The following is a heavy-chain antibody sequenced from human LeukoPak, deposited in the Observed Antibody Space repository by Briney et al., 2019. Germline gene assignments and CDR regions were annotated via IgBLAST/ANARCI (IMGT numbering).Heavy chain of an antibody. V-gene: IGHV3-30-3*01. CDR3: ARDLIMGVVVVIRPMGY. CDR1: GFTFSSYA. J-gene: IGHJ4*02. CDR2: ISYDGSNK. D-gene: IGHD3-22*01. Sequence: PGRSLRLSCAASGFTFSSYAMHWVRQAPGKGLEWVAVISYDGSNKYYADSVKGRFTISRDNSKNTLYLQMNSLGAEDTAVYYRARDLIMGVVVVIRPMGYWGQGTLVTVSS.